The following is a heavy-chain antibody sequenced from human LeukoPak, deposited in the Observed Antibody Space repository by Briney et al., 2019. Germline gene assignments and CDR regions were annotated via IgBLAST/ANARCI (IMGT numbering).Heavy chain of an antibody. V-gene: IGHV4-39*02. Sequence: PSETLSLTCTVSGGSISSRSYYWGWIRQPPGKGLEWIGSLYYSGSTYYNPSLKSRVTISVDTSKNQFSLRLSSVTAADTAVYYCARDSTYYYDSSGYGDFDYWGQGTLVTVSS. J-gene: IGHJ4*02. CDR1: GGSISSRSYY. CDR3: ARDSTYYYDSSGYGDFDY. CDR2: LYYSGST. D-gene: IGHD3-22*01.